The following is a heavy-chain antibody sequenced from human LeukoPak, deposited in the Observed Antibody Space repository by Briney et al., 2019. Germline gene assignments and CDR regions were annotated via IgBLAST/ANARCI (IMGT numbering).Heavy chain of an antibody. CDR3: ASLPSRYSSTRA. CDR1: GYSISSGYY. D-gene: IGHD6-13*01. Sequence: KSSETRSLTCAVSGYSISSGYYWGWIRQPPGKGLEWIGSIYHSGSTYYNPSLKSRVTISVDTSKNQFSLKLSSVTAADTAVYYCASLPSRYSSTRAWGQGTLVTVSS. V-gene: IGHV4-38-2*01. CDR2: IYHSGST. J-gene: IGHJ4*02.